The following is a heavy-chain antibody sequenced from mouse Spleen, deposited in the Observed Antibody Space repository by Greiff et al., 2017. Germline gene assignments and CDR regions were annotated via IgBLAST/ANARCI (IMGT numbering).Heavy chain of an antibody. CDR2: ISSGSSTI. J-gene: IGHJ3*01. V-gene: IGHV5-17*01. Sequence: EVQLVESGGGLVKPGGSLKLSCAASGFTFSDYGMHWVRQAPEKGLEWVAYISSGSSTIYYADTVKGRFTISRDNAKNTLFLQMTSLRSEDTAMYYCARPYRYGWFAYWSKGLWSLSLQ. CDR3: ARPYRYGWFAY. D-gene: IGHD2-14*01. CDR1: GFTFSDYG.